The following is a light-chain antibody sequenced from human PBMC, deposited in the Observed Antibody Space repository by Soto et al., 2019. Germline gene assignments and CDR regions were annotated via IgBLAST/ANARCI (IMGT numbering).Light chain of an antibody. CDR3: QQYHNWHPIT. V-gene: IGKV3-15*01. Sequence: EILMTQSPATLSVSPGETATLSCRASRSVSTKLAWYQQKPVQAPRLLXNDASTRATGVPARFSGWGSGTEFTLTISSLQYEDFAVYYCQQYHNWHPITFGQGTRVEIK. CDR2: DAS. J-gene: IGKJ5*01. CDR1: RSVSTK.